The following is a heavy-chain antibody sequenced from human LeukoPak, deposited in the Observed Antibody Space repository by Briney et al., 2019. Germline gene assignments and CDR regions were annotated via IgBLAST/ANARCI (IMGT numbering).Heavy chain of an antibody. V-gene: IGHV4-4*02. D-gene: IGHD6-13*01. Sequence: TSETLSLTCAVSGASISSHNWWWSWVRQPPGKGLEWIGEIYHSGSTNYNPSHKSRVTMSVDKSKNQFSLNLSSVTAADTAVYYCASAEPRGIIWYPSWGQGTLVTVSS. CDR3: ASAEPRGIIWYPS. J-gene: IGHJ5*02. CDR1: GASISSHNW. CDR2: IYHSGST.